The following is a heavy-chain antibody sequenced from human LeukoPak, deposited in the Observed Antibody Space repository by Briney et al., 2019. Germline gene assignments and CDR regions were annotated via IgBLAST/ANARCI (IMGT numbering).Heavy chain of an antibody. CDR1: GYTFTSYY. CDR3: ARAYCGGDCHHGPAVYYYGMDV. J-gene: IGHJ6*02. Sequence: ASVKVSCKASGYTFTSYYMHWVRQAPGQGLEWRGIINPSGGSTSYAQKFQGRVTMTRDTSTSTVYMELSSLRSEDTAVYYCARAYCGGDCHHGPAVYYYGMDVWGQGTTVTVSS. CDR2: INPSGGST. D-gene: IGHD2-21*02. V-gene: IGHV1-46*01.